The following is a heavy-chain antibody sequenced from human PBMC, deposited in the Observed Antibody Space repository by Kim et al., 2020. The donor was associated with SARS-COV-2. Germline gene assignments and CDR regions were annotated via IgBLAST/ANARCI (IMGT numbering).Heavy chain of an antibody. CDR2: IYYSGST. CDR3: ARVGSGKWFGELLHIDY. CDR1: GGSISSGGYY. J-gene: IGHJ4*02. D-gene: IGHD3-10*01. V-gene: IGHV4-31*03. Sequence: SETLSLTCTVSGGSISSGGYYWRWIRQHPGKGLEWIGYIYYSGSTYYNPSLKSRVTISVDTSKNQFSLKLSSVTAADTAVYYCARVGSGKWFGELLHIDYWGQGTLVTVSS.